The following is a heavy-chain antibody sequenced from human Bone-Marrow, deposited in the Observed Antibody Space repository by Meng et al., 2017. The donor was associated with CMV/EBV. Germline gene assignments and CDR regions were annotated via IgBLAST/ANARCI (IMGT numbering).Heavy chain of an antibody. D-gene: IGHD3-10*01. V-gene: IGHV3-7*01. CDR2: IKQDGSEK. CDR3: ARNTMVRGYDY. J-gene: IGHJ4*02. CDR1: GFTFSSYW. Sequence: GESLKISCAASGFTFSSYWMSWVRQAPGKGLEWVANIKQDGSEKYYVDSVKGRFTISRDNAKNSLYLQMNSLRAEDTAVYYCARNTMVRGYDYWGQGTLVTVSS.